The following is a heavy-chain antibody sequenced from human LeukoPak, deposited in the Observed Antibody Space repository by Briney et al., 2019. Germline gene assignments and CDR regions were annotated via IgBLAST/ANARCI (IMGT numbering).Heavy chain of an antibody. CDR1: GFTFSSYS. CDR3: AKEGYCSSTSCYLRYFQH. Sequence: GGSLRLSCAASGFTFSSYSMNWVRQAPGKGLEWVSYISSSSSTIYYADSVKGRFTISRDNAKNSLYLQMNSLRAEDTAVYYCAKEGYCSSTSCYLRYFQHWGQGTLVTVSS. V-gene: IGHV3-48*01. CDR2: ISSSSSTI. D-gene: IGHD2-2*01. J-gene: IGHJ1*01.